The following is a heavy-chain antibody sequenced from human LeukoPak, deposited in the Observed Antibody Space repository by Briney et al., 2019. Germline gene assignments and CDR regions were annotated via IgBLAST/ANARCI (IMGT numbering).Heavy chain of an antibody. CDR3: ASGSGSYRTPYYYMDV. D-gene: IGHD3-10*01. J-gene: IGHJ6*03. Sequence: GGSLRHSCAAPGFTVSSNYMSWVRQTPGKRLWWVSLIYSGGSTYYADSVQGRFTISRDNSKNTLYLQMNSLRAEDTAVYYCASGSGSYRTPYYYMDVWGTGTTVTVSS. CDR2: IYSGGST. V-gene: IGHV3-53*01. CDR1: GFTVSSNY.